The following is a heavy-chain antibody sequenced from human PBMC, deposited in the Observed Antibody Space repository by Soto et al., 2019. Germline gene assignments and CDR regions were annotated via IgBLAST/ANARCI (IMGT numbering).Heavy chain of an antibody. CDR2: INPSGGST. J-gene: IGHJ6*02. D-gene: IGHD3-16*01. CDR1: GYTFTSYY. CDR3: AREDKVEMATMRLDGMDV. V-gene: IGHV1-46*01. Sequence: QVQLVQSGAEVKKPGASVKVSCKASGYTFTSYYMHWVRQAPGQGLEWMGIINPSGGSTSYAQKFQGRVTMTRDTSTCTVYMELSSPRSEDTAVYYCAREDKVEMATMRLDGMDVWGQGTTVTVSS.